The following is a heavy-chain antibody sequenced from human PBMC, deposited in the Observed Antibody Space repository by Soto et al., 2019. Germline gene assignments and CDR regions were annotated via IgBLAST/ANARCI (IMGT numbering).Heavy chain of an antibody. CDR3: ARHDCISTSCYYYYYFDMDV. Sequence: SVKVSCKASGGTFSSYAISWVRQAPGQGLEWMGGIIPIFGTANYAQKFQGRVTITADESTSTAYMELSSLRSEDTAVYYCARHDCISTSCYYYYYFDMDVWGQGTTVTVSS. CDR1: GGTFSSYA. CDR2: IIPIFGTA. V-gene: IGHV1-69*13. D-gene: IGHD2-2*01. J-gene: IGHJ6*02.